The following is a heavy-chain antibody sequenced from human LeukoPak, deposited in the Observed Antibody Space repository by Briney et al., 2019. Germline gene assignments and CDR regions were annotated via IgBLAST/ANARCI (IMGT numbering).Heavy chain of an antibody. CDR3: ARDLWLGLLYYYYGMDV. Sequence: SETLSLTCTVSGGSISSYYWSWIRQPPGKGLEWIGYIYYSGSTNYNPSLKSRVTISVDTSKNQFSLKLSSATAADTAVYYCARDLWLGLLYYYYGMDVWGQGTTVTVSS. J-gene: IGHJ6*02. V-gene: IGHV4-59*01. D-gene: IGHD2-15*01. CDR2: IYYSGST. CDR1: GGSISSYY.